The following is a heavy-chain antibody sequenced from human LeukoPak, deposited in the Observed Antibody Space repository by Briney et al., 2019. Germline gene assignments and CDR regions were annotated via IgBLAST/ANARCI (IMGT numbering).Heavy chain of an antibody. CDR2: ISAYNGNT. D-gene: IGHD3-22*01. CDR1: GYTFTSYA. J-gene: IGHJ3*02. CDR3: ARDDYYDSSGSDAFDI. V-gene: IGHV1-18*01. Sequence: ASVRVSCKASGYTFTSYAISWVRQAPGQGLEWMGWISAYNGNTNYAQKLQGRVTMTTDTSTSTAYMELRSLRSDDTAVYYCARDDYYDSSGSDAFDIWGQGTMVTVSS.